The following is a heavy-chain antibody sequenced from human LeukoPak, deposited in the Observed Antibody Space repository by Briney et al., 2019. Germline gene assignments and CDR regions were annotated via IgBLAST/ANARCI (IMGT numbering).Heavy chain of an antibody. V-gene: IGHV3-74*01. D-gene: IGHD4-11*01. Sequence: PGGSLRLSCAASGFTFSSYWMHWVRQAPGKGLVWVSRINSDGSSTSYADSVKGRFTISRDNAKNTLYLQMNSLRAEDTAVYYCARVRADYQDYYYYGMDVWGQGTTVTVSS. CDR1: GFTFSSYW. CDR2: INSDGSST. J-gene: IGHJ6*02. CDR3: ARVRADYQDYYYYGMDV.